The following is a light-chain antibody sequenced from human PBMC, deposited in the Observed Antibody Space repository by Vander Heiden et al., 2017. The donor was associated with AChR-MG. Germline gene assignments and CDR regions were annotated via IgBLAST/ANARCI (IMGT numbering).Light chain of an antibody. CDR1: NIGIKR. CDR2: DDS. J-gene: IGLJ2*01. CDR3: EVWKTSSDPYVV. Sequence: SYVVTPPPSVSVAPGRPARITCGGDNIGIKRVHLYPQQPGPAPVLVVYDDSDRPAGIPERRSGSNSGNTATLTLSRVEGGDEADVYCEVWKTSSDPYVVFGGGTKLTVL. V-gene: IGLV3-21*02.